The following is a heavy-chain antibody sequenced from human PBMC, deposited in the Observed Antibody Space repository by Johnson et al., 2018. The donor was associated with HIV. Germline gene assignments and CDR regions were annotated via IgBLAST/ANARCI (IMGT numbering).Heavy chain of an antibody. V-gene: IGHV3-30*02. Sequence: QVQLVESGGGVVQPGGSLRLSCVASGFTFSRFGMHWVRQAPGKGLEWVAFIRYDGSNKYYADSVKGRFTISRDNSKNTLYLQMNSLRAEDTAVYYCASLGLDLLVKAPLSVVFDAFDIWGQGTMVTVSS. D-gene: IGHD3-16*01. CDR1: GFTFSRFG. J-gene: IGHJ3*02. CDR2: IRYDGSNK. CDR3: ASLGLDLLVKAPLSVVFDAFDI.